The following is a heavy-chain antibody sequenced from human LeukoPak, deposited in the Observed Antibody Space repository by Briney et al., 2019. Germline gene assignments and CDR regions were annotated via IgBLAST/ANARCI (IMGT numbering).Heavy chain of an antibody. D-gene: IGHD3-10*01. Sequence: GGSLRLSCATSGFTFSGYGFHWVRQAPGKGLEWVAFIRYDGSKNYYADSVKGRFSISRDNSKNTLNLQMNRLTDEDTAVYYCAKGTYYGSGSIDYWGQGTLVTVSS. V-gene: IGHV3-30*02. CDR3: AKGTYYGSGSIDY. CDR1: GFTFSGYG. CDR2: IRYDGSKN. J-gene: IGHJ4*02.